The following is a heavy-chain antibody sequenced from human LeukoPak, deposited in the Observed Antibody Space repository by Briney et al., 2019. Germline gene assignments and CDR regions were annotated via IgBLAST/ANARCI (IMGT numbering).Heavy chain of an antibody. CDR1: GYTCVNYG. CDR2: INTYTGNT. J-gene: IGHJ4*02. D-gene: IGHD4-23*01. CDR3: ARDFLFGGKSHDPKGIDS. V-gene: IGHV1-18*01. Sequence: ASVKVSCKASGYTCVNYGFSWVRQAPGQGLEWMGWINTYTGNTNYSQNFQGRVTMTTDASTNTAYMELRSLRSDDTAVYYCARDFLFGGKSHDPKGIDSWGQGTLVTVSS.